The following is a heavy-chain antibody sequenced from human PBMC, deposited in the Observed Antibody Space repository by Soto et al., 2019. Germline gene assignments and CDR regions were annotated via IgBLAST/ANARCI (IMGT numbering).Heavy chain of an antibody. CDR1: GDSISSGGYY. CDR2: ISNSGST. Sequence: PSETLSLTCTVSGDSISSGGYYWSWIRQHPGKGLEWIGYISNSGSTFYNPSLRSRVTTSVDTSKNQFSLKLSSVTAADTAVYYCARGGDTDAFDIWGQGTMVTVS. CDR3: ARGGDTDAFDI. V-gene: IGHV4-31*03. D-gene: IGHD3-16*01. J-gene: IGHJ3*02.